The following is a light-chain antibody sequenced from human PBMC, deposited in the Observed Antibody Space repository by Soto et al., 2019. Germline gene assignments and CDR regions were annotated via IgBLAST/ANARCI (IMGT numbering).Light chain of an antibody. V-gene: IGKV1-5*03. J-gene: IGKJ1*01. Sequence: DIQMTQSPSTLSASVGDRVTITCRASQSISNWLAWYQQKPGKPPKLLIYKASTLKSGVPSRFSGSGSGTEFTLTISSLQPDDFATYYCQHYNSYSEAFGQGTKVDIK. CDR3: QHYNSYSEA. CDR1: QSISNW. CDR2: KAS.